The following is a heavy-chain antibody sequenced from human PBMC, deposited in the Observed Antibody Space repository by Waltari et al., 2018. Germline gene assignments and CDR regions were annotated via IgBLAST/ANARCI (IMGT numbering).Heavy chain of an antibody. D-gene: IGHD5-18*01. CDR2: LSSSSSYI. J-gene: IGHJ4*02. V-gene: IGHV3-21*01. Sequence: EVQLVESGGGLVKPGGSLRLSCAASGFTFSSYSMNWVRQAPGKGLEWVSSLSSSSSYIYYADSVKGRFTISRDNAKNSLYLQMNSLRAEDTAVYYCARDPYVDTAMGFDYWGQGTLVTVSS. CDR1: GFTFSSYS. CDR3: ARDPYVDTAMGFDY.